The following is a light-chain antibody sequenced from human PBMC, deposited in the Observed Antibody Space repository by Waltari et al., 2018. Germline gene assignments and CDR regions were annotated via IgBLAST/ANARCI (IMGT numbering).Light chain of an antibody. V-gene: IGKV1-39*01. J-gene: IGKJ4*01. Sequence: TITCRASEDLNKSLNWYQQKPGKAPRLLISATSTLRSGVPSRFSGSSSGTDFSLTISSLQAEDFAIYYCQQSYRAPLTFGGGT. CDR1: EDLNKS. CDR3: QQSYRAPLT. CDR2: ATS.